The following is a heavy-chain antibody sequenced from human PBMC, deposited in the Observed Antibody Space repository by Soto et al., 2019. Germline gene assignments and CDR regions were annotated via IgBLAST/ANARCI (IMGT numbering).Heavy chain of an antibody. CDR2: IRGKANSYET. CDR1: GYTFSGSA. V-gene: IGHV3-73*01. D-gene: IGHD2-2*01. J-gene: IGHJ5*02. CDR3: TSRYCSSASCHT. Sequence: EVQLVESGGGLVQPGGSLKLSCVASGYTFSGSAFHWVRQASGQGLEWVGRIRGKANSYETAYAESVKGRFTISRDDSKNTAFLQMNSLKTEDTAVYYCTSRYCSSASCHTWGQGTRVTVSS.